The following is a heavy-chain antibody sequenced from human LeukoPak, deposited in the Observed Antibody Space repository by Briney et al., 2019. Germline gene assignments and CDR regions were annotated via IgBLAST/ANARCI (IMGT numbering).Heavy chain of an antibody. CDR1: GFTFDDYT. J-gene: IGHJ4*02. Sequence: GGSLRLSCAASGFTFDDYTMHWVRQAPGKGLEWVSLISWDGGSTYYADSMKGRFTISRDNSKNSLYLQMNSLRTEDTALYYCAKVSSSSWYAGHFDYWGQGTLVTVSS. V-gene: IGHV3-43*01. CDR2: ISWDGGST. D-gene: IGHD6-13*01. CDR3: AKVSSSSWYAGHFDY.